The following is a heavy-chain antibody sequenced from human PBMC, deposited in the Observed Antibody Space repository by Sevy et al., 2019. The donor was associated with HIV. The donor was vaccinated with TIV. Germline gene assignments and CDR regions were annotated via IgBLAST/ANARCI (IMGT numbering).Heavy chain of an antibody. Sequence: GGSLRLSCAASGFTFSTYGMHWVRQAPGKGLEWVAFIRFDGAIQYYTDSVKGRLTISRDNSKNTLYLQMNSLRAEDTAVYFCAKVLHIVVVPXAIDYYYGMDVWGQGTTVTVSS. CDR2: IRFDGAIQ. J-gene: IGHJ6*02. D-gene: IGHD2-2*01. CDR3: AKVLHIVVVPXAIDYYYGMDV. CDR1: GFTFSTYG. V-gene: IGHV3-30*02.